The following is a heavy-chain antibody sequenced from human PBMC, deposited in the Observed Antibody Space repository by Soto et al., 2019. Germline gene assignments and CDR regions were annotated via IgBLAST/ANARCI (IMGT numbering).Heavy chain of an antibody. CDR2: IRGSNNDI. V-gene: IGHV3-21*05. CDR1: GFSLSDYS. J-gene: IGHJ3*02. Sequence: GGSLRLSCAASGFSLSDYSMNWIRQAPGKGLEWLSYIRGSNNDIYYTDSVKGRLTISRDNAKNSLYLQMSSLRDEDTAVYYCVRDKAWAFDIWGQGTLVTVS. CDR3: VRDKAWAFDI.